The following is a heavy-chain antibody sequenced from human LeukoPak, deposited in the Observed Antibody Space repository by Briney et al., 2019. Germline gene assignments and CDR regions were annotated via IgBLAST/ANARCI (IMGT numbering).Heavy chain of an antibody. Sequence: GGSLRLSCAASGFTVSSNYMNWVRQAPGKGLEWVSYISSSGSTIYYADSVKGRFTISRDNAKNSLYLQMNSLRAEDTAVYYCARDSSLERTIDYWGQGTLVTVSS. V-gene: IGHV3-48*03. CDR2: ISSSGSTI. CDR1: GFTVSSNY. D-gene: IGHD1-1*01. CDR3: ARDSSLERTIDY. J-gene: IGHJ4*02.